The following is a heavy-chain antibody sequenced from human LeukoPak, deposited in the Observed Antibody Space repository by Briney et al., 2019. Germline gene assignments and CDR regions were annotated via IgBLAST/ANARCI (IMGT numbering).Heavy chain of an antibody. D-gene: IGHD2-15*01. J-gene: IGHJ3*02. CDR2: ISSIVSNI. CDR1: GFTFPSYE. CDR3: ARGGYCSGGTCYSLNAFDI. V-gene: IGHV3-48*03. Sequence: GGSLRLSCVASGFTFPSYEMNWVRQARGKGLEWVSDISSIVSNIYYADSVKGRFTISRDNAKNSLYLQMNSLRAEDTAVYYCARGGYCSGGTCYSLNAFDIWGQGTMVTVSS.